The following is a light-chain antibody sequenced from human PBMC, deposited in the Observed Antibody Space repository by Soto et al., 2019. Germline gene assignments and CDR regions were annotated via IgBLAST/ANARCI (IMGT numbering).Light chain of an antibody. CDR3: SSYTSSSTHNYG. Sequence: QSVLTQPASVSGSPGQSITISCTGTSSDVGGYNYVSWYQQHPGKAPKLMIYDVSNRPSGVSNRFSGSKSGNTASLTISGLQAEDEADYYCSSYTSSSTHNYGFGTGTKVTVL. J-gene: IGLJ1*01. CDR1: SSDVGGYNY. CDR2: DVS. V-gene: IGLV2-14*01.